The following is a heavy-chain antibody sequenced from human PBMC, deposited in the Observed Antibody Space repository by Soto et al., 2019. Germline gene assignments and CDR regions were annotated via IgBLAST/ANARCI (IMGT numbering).Heavy chain of an antibody. Sequence: ASVKVSCKASGYTFTSYYMHWVRQAPGQGLEWMGIINPSGGSTSYARKFQGRVTMTRDTSTSTVYMELSSLRSEDTAVYYCARGIVVVVAATHNWFDPWGQGTLVTVSS. V-gene: IGHV1-46*03. J-gene: IGHJ5*02. CDR3: ARGIVVVVAATHNWFDP. CDR2: INPSGGST. CDR1: GYTFTSYY. D-gene: IGHD2-15*01.